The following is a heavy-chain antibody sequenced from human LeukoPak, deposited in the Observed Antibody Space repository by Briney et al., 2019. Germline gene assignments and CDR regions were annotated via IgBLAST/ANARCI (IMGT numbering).Heavy chain of an antibody. D-gene: IGHD4-23*01. Sequence: SETLSLTCTVSGYFIRSGFYWGWIRQPPGKGLEWIGEINHSGSTNYNPSLKSRVTISVDTSKNQFSLKLSSVTAADTAVYYCARVKAVVTPWVFDYWGQGTLVTVSS. CDR3: ARVKAVVTPWVFDY. CDR1: GYFIRSGFY. V-gene: IGHV4-38-2*02. J-gene: IGHJ4*02. CDR2: INHSGST.